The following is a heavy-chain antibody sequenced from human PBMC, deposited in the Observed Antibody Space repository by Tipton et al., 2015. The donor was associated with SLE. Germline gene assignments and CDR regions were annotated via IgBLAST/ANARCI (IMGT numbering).Heavy chain of an antibody. V-gene: IGHV4-31*03. CDR2: IYYTGST. CDR3: ARDAGMDV. J-gene: IGHJ6*02. CDR1: GGSITGTGYY. Sequence: TLSLTCTVSGGSITGTGYYWSWIRQHPGKGLEWIGHIYYTGSTFYNPSLKSRVTMSVDTSKNQFSLKLSSVTAADTAVYYCARDAGMDVWGQGITVTVSS.